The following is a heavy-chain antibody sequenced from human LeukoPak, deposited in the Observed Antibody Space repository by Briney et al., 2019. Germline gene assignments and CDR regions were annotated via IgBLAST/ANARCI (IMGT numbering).Heavy chain of an antibody. CDR2: IYYSGST. CDR1: GDSITSTSYY. V-gene: IGHV4-39*01. D-gene: IGHD5-18*01. CDR3: ARASYIYVSKAVAFDI. Sequence: PSETLSLTCSVSGDSITSTSYYWGWIRQPPGKGLEWIGSIYYSGSTYYIPSLKSRVTISVDTSKNQFSLKLSSVTAADTAVYYCARASYIYVSKAVAFDIWGQGTMVTVSS. J-gene: IGHJ3*02.